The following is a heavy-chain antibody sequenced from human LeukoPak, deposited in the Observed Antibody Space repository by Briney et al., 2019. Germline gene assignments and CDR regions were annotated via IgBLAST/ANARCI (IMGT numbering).Heavy chain of an antibody. J-gene: IGHJ4*02. V-gene: IGHV3-7*01. CDR1: GFTFSNYW. CDR2: IKLDGSEK. CDR3: ARSKGGFDS. Sequence: GGSLRLSCAAPGFTFSNYWMSWVRQAPGKGLEWVATIKLDGSEKYYVDSVKGRFTISRDNARESLYLQMNSLRAEDTAVYYCARSKGGFDSWGQGTLVTVSS.